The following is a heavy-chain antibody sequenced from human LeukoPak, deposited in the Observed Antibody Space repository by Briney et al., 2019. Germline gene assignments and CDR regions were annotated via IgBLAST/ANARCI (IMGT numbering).Heavy chain of an antibody. Sequence: GGSLRLSCAASGFTFSDYYMSWIRQAPGKGLEWVSYISSSGSTIYYADSVKGRFTISRDNAKNSLYLQMNSLRAEDTAVYYCARDSHYDILTGDYGMDVWGQGTTVTVSS. CDR2: ISSSGSTI. J-gene: IGHJ6*02. CDR3: ARDSHYDILTGDYGMDV. D-gene: IGHD3-9*01. V-gene: IGHV3-11*01. CDR1: GFTFSDYY.